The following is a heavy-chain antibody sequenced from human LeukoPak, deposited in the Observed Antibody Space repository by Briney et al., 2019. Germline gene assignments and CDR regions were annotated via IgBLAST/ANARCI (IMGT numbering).Heavy chain of an antibody. CDR1: GFTFRNYG. V-gene: IGHV3-30*03. J-gene: IGHJ4*02. CDR2: ISYDGSNQ. D-gene: IGHD6-19*01. CDR3: ARDPSSAVTDDSRERLDY. Sequence: GGSLRLSCAASGFTFRNYGMHWVRQAPGKGLEWVAVISYDGSNQYYADSVKGRFTISRDNSKNTLYLQMNSLRAEDTAVYYCARDPSSAVTDDSRERLDYWGQGTLVTVSS.